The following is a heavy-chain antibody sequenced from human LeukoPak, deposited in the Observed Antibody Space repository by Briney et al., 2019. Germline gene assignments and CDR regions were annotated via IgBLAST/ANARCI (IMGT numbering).Heavy chain of an antibody. D-gene: IGHD3-10*01. Sequence: SETLSLTCTVSGGSISSYYWSWIRQPPGKGLEWIGYIYYSGSTNCNPSLKSRVTISVDTSKNQFSLKLSSVTAADTAVYYCARASMVRGVDYWGQGTLVTVSS. V-gene: IGHV4-59*08. CDR3: ARASMVRGVDY. CDR2: IYYSGST. J-gene: IGHJ4*02. CDR1: GGSISSYY.